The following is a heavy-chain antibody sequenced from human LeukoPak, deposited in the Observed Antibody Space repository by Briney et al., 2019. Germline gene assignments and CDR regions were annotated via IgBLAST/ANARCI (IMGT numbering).Heavy chain of an antibody. D-gene: IGHD6-13*01. J-gene: IGHJ4*02. CDR1: GFTSSGYS. CDR3: ARGGPAAGRFDY. Sequence: GGSLRLSCAASGFTSSGYSMTWVRQAPGKGLEWVSSISGRSDYIFHADSVKGRFTISRDNAKNSLYLQMNSLRAEDTAVYYCARGGPAAGRFDYWGQGTLVTVSS. V-gene: IGHV3-21*01. CDR2: ISGRSDYI.